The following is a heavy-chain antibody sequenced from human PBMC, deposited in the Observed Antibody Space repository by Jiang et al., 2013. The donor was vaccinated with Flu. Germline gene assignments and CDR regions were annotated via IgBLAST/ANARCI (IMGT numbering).Heavy chain of an antibody. CDR1: GGSISSSSYY. J-gene: IGHJ6*02. V-gene: IGHV4-39*01. CDR2: IYYSGST. Sequence: LLKPSETLSLTCTVSGGSISSSSYYWGWIRQPPGKGLEWIGSIYYSGSTYYNPSLKSRVTISVDTSKNQFSLKLSSVTAADTAVYYCARHSGAAAGIFFRRTRLLDYGMDVWGQGTTVTVSS. D-gene: IGHD6-13*01. CDR3: ARHSGAAAGIFFRRTRLLDYGMDV.